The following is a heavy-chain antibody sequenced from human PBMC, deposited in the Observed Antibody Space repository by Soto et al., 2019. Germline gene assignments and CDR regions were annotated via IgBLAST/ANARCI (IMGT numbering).Heavy chain of an antibody. J-gene: IGHJ5*02. D-gene: IGHD2-15*01. CDR1: GYTFTGYY. CDR2: INPNSGGT. CDR3: ARGLLVVVAAKGNNNWFDP. Sequence: ASVKVSCKASGYTFTGYYMHWVRQAPGQGLEWMGWINPNSGGTNYAQKFQGWVTVTRDTSISTAYMELGRLRSDDTAVYYCARGLLVVVAAKGNNNWFDPWGQGTLVTVSS. V-gene: IGHV1-2*04.